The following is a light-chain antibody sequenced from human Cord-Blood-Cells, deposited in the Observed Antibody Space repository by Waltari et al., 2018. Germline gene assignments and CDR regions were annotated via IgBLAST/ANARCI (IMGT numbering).Light chain of an antibody. J-gene: IGLJ1*01. V-gene: IGLV2-14*01. CDR1: SSDVGGYNY. CDR3: SSYTSSSPYV. CDR2: EVS. Sequence: QSALTQPASVSGSPGQSITISCPGTSSDVGGYNYVSWYQQHPGKAPKLMIYEVSNRPSGFSNRFSGAKSGNTASLTISGLQAEDEADYYCSSYTSSSPYVFGTGTKVTVL.